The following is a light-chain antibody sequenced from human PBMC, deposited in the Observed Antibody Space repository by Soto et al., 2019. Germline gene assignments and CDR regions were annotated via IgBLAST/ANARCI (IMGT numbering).Light chain of an antibody. Sequence: QSVLTQPPSVSEAPGQRGTISCTGSSSNIGAGYEAHWYQQVPGTAPKLLIYENNNRPSGVPDRVSGSKSGTSASLAITGLQAEDEAEYYCQSYDSSLSGYVFGTGTKVTVL. V-gene: IGLV1-40*01. CDR1: SSNIGAGYE. J-gene: IGLJ1*01. CDR3: QSYDSSLSGYV. CDR2: ENN.